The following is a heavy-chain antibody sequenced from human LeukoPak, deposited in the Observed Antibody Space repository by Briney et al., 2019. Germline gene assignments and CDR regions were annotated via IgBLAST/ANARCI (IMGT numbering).Heavy chain of an antibody. D-gene: IGHD2-15*01. CDR1: GYTFTGYY. Sequence: GASVKVSCKASGYTFTGYYMHWVRQAPGQGLEWMGWINPNSGNTGYAQKFQGRVTMTRNTSISTAYMELSSLRSEDTAVYYCASQGSGIGYWGQGTLVTVSS. V-gene: IGHV1-8*02. CDR3: ASQGSGIGY. J-gene: IGHJ4*02. CDR2: INPNSGNT.